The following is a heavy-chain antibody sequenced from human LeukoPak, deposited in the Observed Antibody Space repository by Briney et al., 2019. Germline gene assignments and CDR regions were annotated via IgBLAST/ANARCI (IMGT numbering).Heavy chain of an antibody. V-gene: IGHV4-34*01. CDR3: ARATVGPLYSLDY. CDR2: INHSGST. D-gene: IGHD2-15*01. J-gene: IGHJ4*02. CDR1: GGSFSGYY. Sequence: PSETLSLACAVYGGSFSGYYWSWIRQPPGKGLEWIGEINHSGSTNYNPSLKSRFTISVDTSKNQFSLKLSSVTAADTAVYYCARATVGPLYSLDYWGQGTLVTVSS.